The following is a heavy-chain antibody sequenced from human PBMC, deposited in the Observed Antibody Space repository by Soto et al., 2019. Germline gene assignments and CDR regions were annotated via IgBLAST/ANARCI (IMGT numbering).Heavy chain of an antibody. CDR3: ARDFHTVVTYYGMDV. CDR2: IYYSGST. J-gene: IGHJ6*02. Sequence: SETLSLTCTVSGGSISSGDYYWSWIRQPPGKGLEWIGYIYYSGSTYYNPSLKSRVTISVDTSKNQFSLKLSSVTAADTAVYYCARDFHTVVTYYGMDVWGQGTTVTVSS. V-gene: IGHV4-30-4*01. CDR1: GGSISSGDYY. D-gene: IGHD4-17*01.